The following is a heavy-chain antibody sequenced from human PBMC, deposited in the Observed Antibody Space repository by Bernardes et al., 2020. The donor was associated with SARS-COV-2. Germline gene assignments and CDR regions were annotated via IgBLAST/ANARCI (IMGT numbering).Heavy chain of an antibody. J-gene: IGHJ6*03. CDR2: IYTSGST. CDR1: GGSISSYY. V-gene: IGHV4-4*07. CDR3: ARVAGTSHYYYYYMDV. D-gene: IGHD2-2*01. Sequence: SESLSLTCTVSGGSISSYYWSWIRQPAGKGLEWIGRIYTSGSTNYNPSLKSRVTMSVDTSKNQFSLKLRSVTAADTAVYYCARVAGTSHYYYYYMDVWSKGTTVTVSS.